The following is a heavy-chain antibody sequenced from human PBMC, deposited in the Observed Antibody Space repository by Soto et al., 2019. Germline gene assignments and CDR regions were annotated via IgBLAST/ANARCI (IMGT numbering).Heavy chain of an antibody. V-gene: IGHV4-4*02. CDR3: ARADRWLPLDY. J-gene: IGHJ4*02. CDR2: IYHSGST. D-gene: IGHD3-22*01. CDR1: GGSVSSSNW. Sequence: SETLSLTCAVSGGSVSSSNWWSWVRQPPGKGLEWIGEIYHSGSTNYNPSLKSRVTISVDKSKNQFSLKLSSVTAADTAVYSCARADRWLPLDYWGLGTLVTVSS.